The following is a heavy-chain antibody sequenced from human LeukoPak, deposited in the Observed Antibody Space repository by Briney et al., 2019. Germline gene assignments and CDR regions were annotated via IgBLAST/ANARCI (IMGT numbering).Heavy chain of an antibody. D-gene: IGHD4-11*01. CDR3: ARDRYSNPY. CDR1: GFTFSNFW. V-gene: IGHV3-7*01. Sequence: GGSLRLSCAASGFTFSNFWMSWVRQAPGKGLEWVTNIKQDGSEKDYVDSVKGRFTISRDNAKSSLYLQMNSLRAEDTAVYYCARDRYSNPYWGQGTLVTVSS. CDR2: IKQDGSEK. J-gene: IGHJ4*02.